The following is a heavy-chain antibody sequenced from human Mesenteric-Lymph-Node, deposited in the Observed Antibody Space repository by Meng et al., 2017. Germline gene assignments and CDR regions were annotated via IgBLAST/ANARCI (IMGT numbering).Heavy chain of an antibody. J-gene: IGHJ4*02. CDR3: ARRNTYYDILTGYLMREYYFGY. V-gene: IGHV4-34*01. Sequence: GSLRLSCAVYGGSFSGYYWSWIRQPPGKGLEWIGEINHSGSTNYNPSLKSRVTISVDTSKNQFSLELSSVTAADTAVYYCARRNTYYDILTGYLMREYYFGYWGQGNLVTVSS. CDR1: GGSFSGYY. CDR2: INHSGST. D-gene: IGHD3-9*01.